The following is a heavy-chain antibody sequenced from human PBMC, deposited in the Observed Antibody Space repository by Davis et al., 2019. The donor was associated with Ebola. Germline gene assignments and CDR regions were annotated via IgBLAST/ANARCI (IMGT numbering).Heavy chain of an antibody. CDR3: ARDRYFDSSGFYFESEF. CDR1: GGTFSSYS. V-gene: IGHV1-69*06. D-gene: IGHD3-22*01. J-gene: IGHJ1*01. Sequence: AASVKVSCKASGGTFSSYSISWMRQAPGQGLEWLGGVNPISGTSNYAQKFQGRVMITADKSTDTAYMELSSLRSEDTAVYYCARDRYFDSSGFYFESEFWGQGTLVTASS. CDR2: VNPISGTS.